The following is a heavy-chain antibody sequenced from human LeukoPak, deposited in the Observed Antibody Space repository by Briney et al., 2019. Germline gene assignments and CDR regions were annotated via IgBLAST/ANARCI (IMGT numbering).Heavy chain of an antibody. V-gene: IGHV4-59*01. CDR1: GGSITGYY. Sequence: RSETLSLTCTVSGGSITGYYWTWIRQPPGKGLEWIGYISDSGSTNYNPSLKSRVTMSVDSSNTEFSLRLNSVTAADTAVYYCARVFRGAVTSNWFDPWGQGTLVTVSS. J-gene: IGHJ5*02. CDR3: ARVFRGAVTSNWFDP. CDR2: ISDSGST. D-gene: IGHD4-17*01.